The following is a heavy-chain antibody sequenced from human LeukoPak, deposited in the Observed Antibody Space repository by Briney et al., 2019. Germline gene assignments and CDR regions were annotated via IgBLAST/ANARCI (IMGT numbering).Heavy chain of an antibody. CDR3: AKGAIAAADVFDY. D-gene: IGHD6-13*01. Sequence: QPGGSLRLSCAASGFTFSSYGMHWVRQAPGKGLEWVAVIWYDGSNKYYADSVKGRFTISRDNSKNTLYLQMNSLRAEDTAVYYCAKGAIAAADVFDYWGQGTLVTVSS. J-gene: IGHJ4*02. CDR2: IWYDGSNK. CDR1: GFTFSSYG. V-gene: IGHV3-30*02.